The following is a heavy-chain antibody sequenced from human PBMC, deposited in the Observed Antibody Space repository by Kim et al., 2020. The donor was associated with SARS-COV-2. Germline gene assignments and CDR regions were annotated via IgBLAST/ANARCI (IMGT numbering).Heavy chain of an antibody. J-gene: IGHJ4*02. Sequence: YSPSFQGQVTISADKSISTAYLQWSSLKASDTAMYYCARPSSYSYGYVHYWGQGTLVTVSS. D-gene: IGHD5-18*01. CDR3: ARPSSYSYGYVHY. V-gene: IGHV5-51*01.